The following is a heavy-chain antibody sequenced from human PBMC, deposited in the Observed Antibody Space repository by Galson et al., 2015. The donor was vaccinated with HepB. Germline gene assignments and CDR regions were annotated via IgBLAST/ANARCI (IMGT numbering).Heavy chain of an antibody. D-gene: IGHD1-26*01. CDR3: AKEPQWELLAPLDY. CDR2: ISYDGSNK. CDR1: GFTFSSYA. Sequence: SLRLSCAASGFTFSSYAMHWVRQAPGKGLEWVAVISYDGSNKYYADSVKGRFTISRDNSKNTLYLQMNSLRAEDTAVYYCAKEPQWELLAPLDYWGQGTLVTVSS. J-gene: IGHJ4*02. V-gene: IGHV3-30-3*01.